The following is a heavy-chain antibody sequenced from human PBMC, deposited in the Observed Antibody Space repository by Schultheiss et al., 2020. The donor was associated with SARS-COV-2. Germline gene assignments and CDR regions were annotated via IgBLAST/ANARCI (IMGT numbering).Heavy chain of an antibody. CDR2: IKQDGSER. D-gene: IGHD3-16*02. CDR3: VRVDRYFEDSGYRSFDS. Sequence: GESLKISCAASGFTLNDYWMSWVRQAPGRRPEWVATIKQDGSERHYVDSVKGRFTISRVNAANSLSLQMYNLRAEDTALYYCVRVDRYFEDSGYRSFDSWGQGTLVTVSS. J-gene: IGHJ4*02. CDR1: GFTLNDYW. V-gene: IGHV3-7*01.